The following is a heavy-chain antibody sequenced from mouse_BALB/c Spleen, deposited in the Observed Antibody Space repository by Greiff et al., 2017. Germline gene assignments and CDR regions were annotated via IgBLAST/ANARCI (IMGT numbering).Heavy chain of an antibody. V-gene: IGHV1-80*01. CDR3: ARWDYYGSSTWFAY. D-gene: IGHD1-1*01. CDR2: IYPGDGDT. J-gene: IGHJ3*01. Sequence: QVQLKESGAELVRPGSSVKISCKASGYAFSSYWMNWVKQRPGQGLEWIGQIYPGDGDTNYNGKFKGKATLTADKSSSTAYMQLSSLTSEDSAVYFCARWDYYGSSTWFAYWGQGTLVTVSA. CDR1: GYAFSSYW.